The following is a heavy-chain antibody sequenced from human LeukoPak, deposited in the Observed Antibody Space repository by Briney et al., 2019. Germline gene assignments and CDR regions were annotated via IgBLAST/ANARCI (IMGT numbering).Heavy chain of an antibody. CDR2: INTDGSST. J-gene: IGHJ4*02. V-gene: IGHV3-74*01. CDR3: ARAAVGVAVGY. D-gene: IGHD6-19*01. Sequence: GGSLRLSCAASGFTFSSWWMHWVRQAPGKGLAWVSRINTDGSSTSYADSVKGRFTIARDNAKNTLYLQMNSLRAEDTAVYYCARAAVGVAVGYWRQGTLVTVSS. CDR1: GFTFSSWW.